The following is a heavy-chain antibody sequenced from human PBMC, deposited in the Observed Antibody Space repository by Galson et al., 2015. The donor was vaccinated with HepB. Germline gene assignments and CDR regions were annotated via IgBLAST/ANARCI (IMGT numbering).Heavy chain of an antibody. CDR1: GFTFSSYA. D-gene: IGHD3-10*01. Sequence: SLRLSCAPSGFTFSSYAMTWVRQAPGKGLEWVSAISANGGNTYYADSVKGRFTISRDNSKNTLYLQMSSLRAEDTAVYYCAKDFWSVVRGIGWFDPWGQGTLVTVSS. CDR3: AKDFWSVVRGIGWFDP. V-gene: IGHV3-23*01. J-gene: IGHJ5*02. CDR2: ISANGGNT.